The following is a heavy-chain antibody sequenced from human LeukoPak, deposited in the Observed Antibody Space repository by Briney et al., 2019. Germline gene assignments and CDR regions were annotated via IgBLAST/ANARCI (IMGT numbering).Heavy chain of an antibody. J-gene: IGHJ3*02. CDR3: ARRLVGATVRMGDAFDI. CDR1: GYTFTSYY. Sequence: GASVKVSCKASGYTFTSYYMHWVRQAPGQGLEWMGIINPSGGSTSYAQKFQGRVTMTRDPSTSTVYMELSSLRSEYTAVYYCARRLVGATVRMGDAFDIWGQGTMVTVSS. D-gene: IGHD1-26*01. CDR2: INPSGGST. V-gene: IGHV1-46*01.